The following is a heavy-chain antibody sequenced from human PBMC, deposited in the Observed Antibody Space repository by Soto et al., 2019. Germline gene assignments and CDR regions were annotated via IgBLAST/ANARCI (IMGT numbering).Heavy chain of an antibody. CDR2: INAIFGTT. CDR1: GDTFSNFA. D-gene: IGHD3-16*01. Sequence: SVKVSCKASGDTFSNFAFNWVRLAPGQGLEWMGGINAIFGTTNFAQQFQGRITITADESTSTVYMELDSLRSEDTAVYYCARAGRYSNYGGGRYYFYYGMDVWGQGTTVTVSS. V-gene: IGHV1-69*13. J-gene: IGHJ6*02. CDR3: ARAGRYSNYGGGRYYFYYGMDV.